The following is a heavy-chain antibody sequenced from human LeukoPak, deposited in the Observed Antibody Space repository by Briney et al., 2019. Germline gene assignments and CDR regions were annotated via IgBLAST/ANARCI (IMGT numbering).Heavy chain of an antibody. D-gene: IGHD2-2*01. V-gene: IGHV1-2*02. Sequence: ASVKVSCKASGYTFTGYYMHWVRQAPGQGLEWMGWINPNSGGTNYAQKFQGRVTMTRDTSISTAYMELSRLRSDDTAVYYCARLGYCSSTSCHGAYWFDPWGQGTLVTVSS. CDR1: GYTFTGYY. CDR2: INPNSGGT. CDR3: ARLGYCSSTSCHGAYWFDP. J-gene: IGHJ5*02.